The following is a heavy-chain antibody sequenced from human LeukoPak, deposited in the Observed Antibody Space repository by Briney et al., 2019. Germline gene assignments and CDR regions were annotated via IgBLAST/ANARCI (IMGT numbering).Heavy chain of an antibody. CDR3: ARHGFEGFYYVSSGPAKHDAFDI. J-gene: IGHJ3*02. V-gene: IGHV5-10-1*01. D-gene: IGHD3-22*01. CDR1: GYRFTSYL. CDR2: IDPSDSYT. Sequence: GESLNISWKASGYRFTSYLIGWVRQMPGKGLEWMGRIDPSDSYTNYNPSFQGHVTISDDKSISTSYLQWSSLKASDTAMYYCARHGFEGFYYVSSGPAKHDAFDIWGQGTMVTVSS.